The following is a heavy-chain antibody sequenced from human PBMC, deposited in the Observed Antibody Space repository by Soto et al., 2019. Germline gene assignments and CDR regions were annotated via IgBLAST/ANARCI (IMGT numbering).Heavy chain of an antibody. CDR3: ARGRVSGFFDS. J-gene: IGHJ4*02. V-gene: IGHV4-59*01. CDR1: GGSISSYY. D-gene: IGHD3-10*01. Sequence: SETLSLTCPVPGGSISSYYWSWIRQPPGKGLEWIGDIYYSGSTNYKPPLKSRVTIPEDTPKTLFPLRRSSVTAGDTAVYYCARGRVSGFFDSWGEEPLVTFPS. CDR2: IYYSGST.